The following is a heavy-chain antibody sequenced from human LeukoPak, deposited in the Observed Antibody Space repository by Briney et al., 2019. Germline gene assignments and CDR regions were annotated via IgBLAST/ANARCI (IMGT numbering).Heavy chain of an antibody. CDR2: ISAYNGNT. CDR1: GYTFTGYY. D-gene: IGHD5-18*01. Sequence: ASVKVSCKASGYTFTGYYMHWVRQAPGQGLEWMGWISAYNGNTNYVQKFQGRVTMTTDISTSTAYMELRSLRSDDTAVFYCVRDLGVDTSMIFFDYWGQGTRVTVSS. V-gene: IGHV1-18*04. J-gene: IGHJ4*02. CDR3: VRDLGVDTSMIFFDY.